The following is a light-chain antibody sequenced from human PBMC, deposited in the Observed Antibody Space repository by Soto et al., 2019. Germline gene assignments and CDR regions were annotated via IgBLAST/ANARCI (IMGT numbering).Light chain of an antibody. Sequence: QSVLTQPPSASGTPGQRVTISCSGSSSNIGSNSVNWYQHLPGTAPKLLIYSTNQRPSGVPDRFSGSKSDTSASLAISGLQSEEEADYYCPAWDDRLNGEVVFGGGTTLTVL. CDR2: STN. CDR1: SSNIGSNS. CDR3: PAWDDRLNGEVV. J-gene: IGLJ2*01. V-gene: IGLV1-44*01.